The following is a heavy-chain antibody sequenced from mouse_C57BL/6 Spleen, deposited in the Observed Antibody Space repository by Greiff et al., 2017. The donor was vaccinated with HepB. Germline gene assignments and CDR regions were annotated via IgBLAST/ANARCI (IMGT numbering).Heavy chain of an antibody. CDR2: IYPGDGDT. CDR1: GYAFSSYW. Sequence: LVESGAELVKPGASVKISCKASGYAFSSYWMNWVKQRPGKGLEWIGQIYPGDGDTNYNGKFKGKATLTADKSSSTAYMQLSSLTSEDSAVYFCAREIGIGLRLAYWGQGTLVTVSA. J-gene: IGHJ3*01. CDR3: AREIGIGLRLAY. D-gene: IGHD2-4*01. V-gene: IGHV1-80*01.